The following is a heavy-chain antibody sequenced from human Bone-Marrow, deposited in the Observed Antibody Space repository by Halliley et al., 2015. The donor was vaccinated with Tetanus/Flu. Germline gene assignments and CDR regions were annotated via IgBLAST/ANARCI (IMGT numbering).Heavy chain of an antibody. CDR3: ARVERWFDP. V-gene: IGHV3-74*01. J-gene: IGHJ5*02. CDR2: VGGDGTST. Sequence: KGLVWVARVGGDGTSTSYADSVKGRFTISRDNAKNMVYLQMSSRRAEDTAVYYCARVERWFDPWGQGTLVTVSS.